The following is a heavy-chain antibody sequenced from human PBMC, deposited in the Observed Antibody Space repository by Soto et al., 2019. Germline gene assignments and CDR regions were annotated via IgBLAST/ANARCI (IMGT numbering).Heavy chain of an antibody. CDR1: GFTFSSYG. Sequence: QVQLVESGGGVVQPGRSLRLSCAASGFTFSSYGMHWVRQAPGKGLEWVAVISYDGSNKYYADSVKGRFTISRDNSKNTLYLQMNSLRAEDTAVYYCAKDHWEVQDSSGYPDYWGQGTLVTVSS. V-gene: IGHV3-30*18. CDR3: AKDHWEVQDSSGYPDY. J-gene: IGHJ4*02. D-gene: IGHD3-22*01. CDR2: ISYDGSNK.